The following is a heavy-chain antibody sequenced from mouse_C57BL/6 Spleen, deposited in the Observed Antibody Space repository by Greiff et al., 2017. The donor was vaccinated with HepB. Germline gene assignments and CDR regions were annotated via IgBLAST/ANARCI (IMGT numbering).Heavy chain of an antibody. CDR2: INPSTGGT. J-gene: IGHJ1*03. V-gene: IGHV1-42*01. CDR3: ARKSNYVWYFDV. Sequence: VQLQQSGPELVKPGASVKISCKASGYSFTGYYMNWVKQSPEKSLEWIGEINPSTGGTTYNQKFKAKATLTVDKSSSTAYMQLKSLTSEDSAVYYCARKSNYVWYFDVWGTGTTVTVSS. CDR1: GYSFTGYY. D-gene: IGHD2-5*01.